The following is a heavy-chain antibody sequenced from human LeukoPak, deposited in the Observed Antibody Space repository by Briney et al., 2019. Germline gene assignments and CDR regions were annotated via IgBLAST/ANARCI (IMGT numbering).Heavy chain of an antibody. Sequence: PGGSLRLSCAASGFTFSSYAMSWVRQPPGKGLEWIGEINHSGSTNYNPSLKSRVTISVDTSKNQFSLKLSSVTAADTAVYYCARGVCSSTSCYQYNWFDPWGQGTLVTVSS. CDR1: GFTFSSYA. J-gene: IGHJ5*02. CDR2: INHSGST. D-gene: IGHD2-2*01. V-gene: IGHV4-34*01. CDR3: ARGVCSSTSCYQYNWFDP.